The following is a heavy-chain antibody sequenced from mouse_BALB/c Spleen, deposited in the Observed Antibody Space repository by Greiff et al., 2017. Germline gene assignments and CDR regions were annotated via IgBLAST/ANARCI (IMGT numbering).Heavy chain of an antibody. CDR3: ARSQTARASFAY. CDR1: GYNFTSYW. J-gene: IGHJ3*01. CDR2: IYPGSGST. V-gene: IGHV1-55*01. D-gene: IGHD3-2*01. Sequence: VQLQQPGAELVKPGTSVKLSCKASGYNFTSYWINWVKLRPGQGLEWIGDIYPGSGSTNYNEKFKSKATLTVDTSSSTAYMQLSSLASEDSALYYCARSQTARASFAYWGQGTLVTVSA.